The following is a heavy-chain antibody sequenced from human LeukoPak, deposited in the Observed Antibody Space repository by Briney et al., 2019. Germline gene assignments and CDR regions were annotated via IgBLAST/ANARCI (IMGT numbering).Heavy chain of an antibody. CDR3: ATADLTGYYGGDY. CDR1: AFTFSNYN. J-gene: IGHJ4*02. D-gene: IGHD3-9*01. CDR2: ISSSATYI. V-gene: IGHV3-21*01. Sequence: GGSLRLSCAASAFTFSNYNMIWVRQAPGKGLEWVSSISSSATYIYYADSVEGRFTISRDDAKHSLFLQMNSLRAEDTAVYYCATADLTGYYGGDYWGQGTLVTVSS.